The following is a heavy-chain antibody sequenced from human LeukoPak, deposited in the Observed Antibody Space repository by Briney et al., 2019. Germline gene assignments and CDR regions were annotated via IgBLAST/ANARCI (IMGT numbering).Heavy chain of an antibody. J-gene: IGHJ6*02. CDR2: ISYDGSNK. D-gene: IGHD3-3*01. Sequence: GGSLRLSCAASGFTFSSCAMHWVRQAPGKGLEWVAVISYDGSNKYYADSVKGRFTISRDNSKNTLYLQMNSLRAEDTAVYYCARVRTNDFWSGYYSTLYYYYGMDVWGQGTTVTVSS. CDR3: ARVRTNDFWSGYYSTLYYYYGMDV. V-gene: IGHV3-30-3*01. CDR1: GFTFSSCA.